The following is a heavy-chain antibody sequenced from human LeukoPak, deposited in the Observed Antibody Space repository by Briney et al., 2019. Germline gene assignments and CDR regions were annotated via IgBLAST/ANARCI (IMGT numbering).Heavy chain of an antibody. CDR2: IYYSGST. J-gene: IGHJ4*02. D-gene: IGHD2-21*01. CDR3: ARLPLRIRYFDY. V-gene: IGHV4-39*01. CDR1: GASVNTGSYY. Sequence: PSETLSLTCTVSGASVNTGSYYWSWIRQPPGKGLEWIGSIYYSGSTYYNPSLKSRVTISVGTSKNQFPLKLSSVTAADTAVYYCARLPLRIRYFDYWGQGTLVTVSS.